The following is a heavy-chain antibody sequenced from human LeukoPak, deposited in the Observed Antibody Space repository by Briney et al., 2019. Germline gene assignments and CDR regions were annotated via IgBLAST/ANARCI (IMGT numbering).Heavy chain of an antibody. Sequence: ASVKVSCKASGYTFTNYGISWVRQAPGQGLEWMGWISAYNGNTNYAQKLQGRVTMTTDTSTSTAYMELRSLRSDDTAVYYCARVRELLAYCGGDCYFDYWGQGTLVTVSS. CDR3: ARVRELLAYCGGDCYFDY. D-gene: IGHD2-21*02. CDR2: ISAYNGNT. CDR1: GYTFTNYG. J-gene: IGHJ4*02. V-gene: IGHV1-18*01.